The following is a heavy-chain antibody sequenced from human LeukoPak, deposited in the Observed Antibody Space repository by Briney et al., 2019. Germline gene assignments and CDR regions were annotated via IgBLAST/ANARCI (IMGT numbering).Heavy chain of an antibody. CDR1: GYTFTSYG. Sequence: ASVKVSCKASGYTFTSYGISWVRQAPGQGLEWMGRIIPILGIANYAQKFQGRVTITADKSTSTAYMELSSLRSEDTAVYYCARGDGYNWGFYYFDYWGQGTLVTVSS. D-gene: IGHD5-24*01. J-gene: IGHJ4*02. CDR2: IIPILGIA. V-gene: IGHV1-69*04. CDR3: ARGDGYNWGFYYFDY.